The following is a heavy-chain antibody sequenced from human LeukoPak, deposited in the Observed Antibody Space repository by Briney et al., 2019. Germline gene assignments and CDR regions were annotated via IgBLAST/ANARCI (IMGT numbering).Heavy chain of an antibody. CDR1: GFTFSSHS. CDR3: TTWVGAHFDF. CDR2: IDGPTFRT. Sequence: RSGGSLRLSCAASGFTFSSHSMNWVRQAPGKGLEWVSTIDGPTFRTHYADSVMGRFTISRDNSKNTLYLQMNSLRAEDTAVYFCTTWVGAHFDFWGQGTLVTVSS. J-gene: IGHJ4*02. V-gene: IGHV3-23*01. D-gene: IGHD1-26*01.